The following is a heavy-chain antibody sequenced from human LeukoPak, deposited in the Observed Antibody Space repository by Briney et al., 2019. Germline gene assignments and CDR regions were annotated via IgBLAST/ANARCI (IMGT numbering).Heavy chain of an antibody. CDR2: ISSSSNYI. V-gene: IGHV3-21*01. J-gene: IGHJ6*02. D-gene: IGHD2-2*01. CDR3: ARGYCSSTSCSPSGMDV. CDR1: GFTFSSYA. Sequence: PGGSLRLSCAASGFTFSSYAMSWVRQAPGKGLEWVSSISSSSNYIYYADSVKGRFTISRDNAKNSLYLQMNRLRAEDTAVYYCARGYCSSTSCSPSGMDVWGQGTTVTVSS.